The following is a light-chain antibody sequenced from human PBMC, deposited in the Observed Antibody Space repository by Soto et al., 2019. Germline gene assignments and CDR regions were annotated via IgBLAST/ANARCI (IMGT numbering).Light chain of an antibody. CDR1: SSDVGGYNY. Sequence: QSVLTQPASVPGSPGQSITISCAGTSSDVGGYNYVSWYQQHSGKAPKLMIYEVSNRPSGVSNRFSGSKSGNTASLTISGLQAEDEADYYCTSYTSSATVVFGGGTKLTVL. V-gene: IGLV2-14*01. CDR2: EVS. J-gene: IGLJ2*01. CDR3: TSYTSSATVV.